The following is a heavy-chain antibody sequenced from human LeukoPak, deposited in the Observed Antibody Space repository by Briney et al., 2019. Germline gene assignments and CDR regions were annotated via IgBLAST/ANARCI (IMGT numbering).Heavy chain of an antibody. CDR1: GFTFSSYA. CDR2: ISYDGSDK. D-gene: IGHD4-23*01. CDR3: ARDRYGGNIGLVY. J-gene: IGHJ4*02. V-gene: IGHV3-30-3*01. Sequence: GGSLRLSCAASGFTFSSYAMHWVRQAPGKGLEWVAVISYDGSDKYYADSVKGRFTISRDNSKNTLYLQMNSLRAEDTAVYYCARDRYGGNIGLVYWGQGTLVTVSS.